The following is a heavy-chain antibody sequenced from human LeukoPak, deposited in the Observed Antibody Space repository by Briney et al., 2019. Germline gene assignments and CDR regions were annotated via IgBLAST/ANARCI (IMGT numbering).Heavy chain of an antibody. Sequence: GASVKVSCKASDYTFINYGISWVRQAPGQGLEWMGWISTYNGNTNYAQKLQGRVTMTTDTSTSTAYMELRSLRSDDTAVYYCARHPPGIAATGTEAFDIWGQGTMVTVSS. V-gene: IGHV1-18*01. J-gene: IGHJ3*02. CDR1: DYTFINYG. D-gene: IGHD6-13*01. CDR3: ARHPPGIAATGTEAFDI. CDR2: ISTYNGNT.